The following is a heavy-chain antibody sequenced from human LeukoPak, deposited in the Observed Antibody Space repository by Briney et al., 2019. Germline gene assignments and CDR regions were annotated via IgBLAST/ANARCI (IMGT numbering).Heavy chain of an antibody. CDR2: INHSGST. Sequence: GSLRLSCAASGFTFSDYYMSWIRQPPGKGLEWIGEINHSGSTNYNPSLKSRVTISVDTSKNQFSLKLSSVTAADTAVYYCARGMGGSYPRYYYYGMDVWGQGTTVTVSS. D-gene: IGHD1-26*01. V-gene: IGHV4-34*01. CDR1: GFTFSDYY. CDR3: ARGMGGSYPRYYYYGMDV. J-gene: IGHJ6*02.